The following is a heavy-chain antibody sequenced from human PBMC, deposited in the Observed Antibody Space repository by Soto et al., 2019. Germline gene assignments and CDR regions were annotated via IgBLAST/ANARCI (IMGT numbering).Heavy chain of an antibody. CDR2: IIGSGAST. J-gene: IGHJ1*01. V-gene: IGHV3-23*01. CDR1: GFTFSSYA. D-gene: IGHD2-15*01. Sequence: SLRLSCAASGFTFSSYAMGWVRQAPGKGLEWVSSIIGSGASTYYADSVKGRFTIFRDNSKNTLFLQMNSLTTEDTAVYYCARDLTRMSTVAREFWGQGTLVTVSS. CDR3: ARDLTRMSTVAREF.